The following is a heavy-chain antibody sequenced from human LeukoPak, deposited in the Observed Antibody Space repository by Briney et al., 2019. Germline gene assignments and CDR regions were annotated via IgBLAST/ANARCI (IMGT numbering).Heavy chain of an antibody. J-gene: IGHJ5*02. Sequence: SETLSLTCAVYGGSFSGYHWSWIRQPPGKGLEWIGEINHSGSTNYNPSLKSRVTISVDTSKNQFSLKLSSVTAADTAVYYCARVGHYYDSSGYYVNWFDPWGQGTLVTVSS. D-gene: IGHD3-22*01. CDR3: ARVGHYYDSSGYYVNWFDP. CDR1: GGSFSGYH. V-gene: IGHV4-34*01. CDR2: INHSGST.